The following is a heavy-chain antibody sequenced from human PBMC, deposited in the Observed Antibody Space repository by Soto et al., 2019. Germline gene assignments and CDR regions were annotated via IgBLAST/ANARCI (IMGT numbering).Heavy chain of an antibody. CDR2: IYYSGST. CDR1: GGSISSYY. D-gene: IGHD3-22*01. Sequence: PSETLPLTCTVSGGSISSYYWSWIRQPPGRGLEWIGYIYYSGSTYYNPSLRSRVTISLDTSKNQFSLKLSSVTAADTAVYYCARGFYDSTGYYDSWGQGTLVTVSS. J-gene: IGHJ4*02. V-gene: IGHV4-59*01. CDR3: ARGFYDSTGYYDS.